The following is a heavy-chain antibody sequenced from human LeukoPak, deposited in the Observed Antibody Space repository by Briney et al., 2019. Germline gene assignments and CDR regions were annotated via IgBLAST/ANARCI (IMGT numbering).Heavy chain of an antibody. V-gene: IGHV4-34*01. Sequence: SETLSLTCAVYGGSFSGYYWSWIRQPPGKGLEWIGEINHSGSTNYNPSLKSRVTISVDTSKNQFSLKLSSATAADTAVYYCARVVSSGWSYYFDYWGQGTLVTVSS. D-gene: IGHD6-19*01. CDR3: ARVVSSGWSYYFDY. CDR2: INHSGST. CDR1: GGSFSGYY. J-gene: IGHJ4*02.